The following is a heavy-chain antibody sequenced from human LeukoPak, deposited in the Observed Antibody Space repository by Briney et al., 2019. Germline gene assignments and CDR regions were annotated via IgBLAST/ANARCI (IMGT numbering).Heavy chain of an antibody. V-gene: IGHV1-2*02. Sequence: ASVKVSCKASGYTFTGYYIHWVRQAPGQGLEWMGWINPNSGGTNYAKKFQGRVTMTRDTSINTAYMELSRLRSDDTAVYYCARSIAAAGNLYYYYYMDVWGKGTPVTISS. CDR3: ARSIAAAGNLYYYYYMDV. CDR2: INPNSGGT. J-gene: IGHJ6*03. CDR1: GYTFTGYY. D-gene: IGHD6-13*01.